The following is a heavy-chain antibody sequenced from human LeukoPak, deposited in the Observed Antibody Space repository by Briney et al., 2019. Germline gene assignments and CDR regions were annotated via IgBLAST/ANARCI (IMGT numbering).Heavy chain of an antibody. Sequence: ASVNVSCKASGYTFTSSGISWVRQAPGEGLEWMGWINAYNGNTNYAQNLQGRLTMTTDTSTNSAYTELRSLRSDDTAVYYCARDGTRGYSYGSDYWGQGTLVTVSS. CDR3: ARDGTRGYSYGSDY. CDR1: GYTFTSSG. CDR2: INAYNGNT. J-gene: IGHJ4*02. D-gene: IGHD5-18*01. V-gene: IGHV1-18*01.